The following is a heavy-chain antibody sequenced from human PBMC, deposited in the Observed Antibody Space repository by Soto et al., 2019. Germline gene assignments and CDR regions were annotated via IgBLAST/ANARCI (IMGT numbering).Heavy chain of an antibody. J-gene: IGHJ4*02. D-gene: IGHD3-10*01. CDR2: IYSTGTT. CDR1: GFTVGNNY. V-gene: IGHV3-53*01. Sequence: EVQLVESGGGLIQPGGSLKLSCAASGFTVGNNYMSWVRQAPGKGLEWVSLIYSTGTTKYADSVKGSFTVSRDNDKKTLYLQMNSQRAEDTAVYYCAKDGRGSGSHYNSFGYWGQGTLVTVSS. CDR3: AKDGRGSGSHYNSFGY.